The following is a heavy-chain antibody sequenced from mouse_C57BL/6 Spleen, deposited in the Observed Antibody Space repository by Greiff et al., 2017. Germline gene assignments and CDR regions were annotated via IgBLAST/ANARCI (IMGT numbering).Heavy chain of an antibody. D-gene: IGHD2-3*01. CDR3: AREMYDYFDY. J-gene: IGHJ2*01. CDR1: GFTFTSYW. V-gene: IGHV1-53*01. CDR2: ISPSSGGT. Sequence: VQLQQPGTDLVKPGASVKLSCTASGFTFTSYWMHWVQQSPGQGLEWIGNISPSSGGTNYNEKFKSQATLTVDKSSSTAYMQLSSLTSEDSAVYYCAREMYDYFDYWGQGTTLTVSS.